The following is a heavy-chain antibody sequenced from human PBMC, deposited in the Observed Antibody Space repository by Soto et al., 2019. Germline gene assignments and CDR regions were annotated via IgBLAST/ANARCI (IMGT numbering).Heavy chain of an antibody. CDR3: ARYYYDSSDTDFDY. CDR2: IYYSGST. CDR1: GGSISSSSYY. Sequence: QLQLQESGPGLMKPSETLSLTCTVSGGSISSSSYYWGWIRQPPGKGLEWIGSIYYSGSTYYNPSLKSRVTISVDTSKNQFSLKLSSVSAADTAVYYCARYYYDSSDTDFDYWGQGTLVTVSS. D-gene: IGHD3-22*01. J-gene: IGHJ4*02. V-gene: IGHV4-39*01.